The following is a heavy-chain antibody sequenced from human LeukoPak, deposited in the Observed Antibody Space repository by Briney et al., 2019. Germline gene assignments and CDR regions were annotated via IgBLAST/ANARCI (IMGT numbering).Heavy chain of an antibody. CDR2: TSAIYDST. V-gene: IGHV3-23*01. CDR1: GFTFSSYA. Sequence: GGSPRLSCAAPGFTFSSYAMDWVRPAPGKGLEWVSATSAIYDSTHYVDSVKGRFTLSRDNSKKTHYLKMNSLRAEDTAIYYCAKDFEWIPLWSGSFGTDVWGQGTTVIVSS. D-gene: IGHD5-18*01. J-gene: IGHJ6*02. CDR3: AKDFEWIPLWSGSFGTDV.